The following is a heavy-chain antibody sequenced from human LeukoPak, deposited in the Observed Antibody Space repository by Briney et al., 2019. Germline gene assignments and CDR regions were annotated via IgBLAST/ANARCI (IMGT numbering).Heavy chain of an antibody. Sequence: GGSLRLSCAASGFAFSSYSMNWVRKAPGKGLVWVSRISSDGSITGYADSVKGRFTISRDNAKNTLYLQMNSLRAEDTAVYYCARHLNYYLDYWGQGTLVTVSS. V-gene: IGHV3-74*01. J-gene: IGHJ4*02. D-gene: IGHD3-10*01. CDR3: ARHLNYYLDY. CDR2: ISSDGSIT. CDR1: GFAFSSYS.